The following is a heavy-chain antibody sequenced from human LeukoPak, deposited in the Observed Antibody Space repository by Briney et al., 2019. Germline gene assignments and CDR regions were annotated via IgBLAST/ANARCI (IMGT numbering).Heavy chain of an antibody. CDR3: ARCSREHYYFDY. J-gene: IGHJ4*02. D-gene: IGHD2-15*01. CDR1: IGSISSYY. Sequence: PETLSLTCTVSIGSISSYYWSWIRQPPGKGLEWIGYIYYSGGTKYNPSLKSRVAISVDASKTQFSLKLNSVTAADTAVYYCARCSREHYYFDYSGQGA. CDR2: IYYSGGT. V-gene: IGHV4-59*01.